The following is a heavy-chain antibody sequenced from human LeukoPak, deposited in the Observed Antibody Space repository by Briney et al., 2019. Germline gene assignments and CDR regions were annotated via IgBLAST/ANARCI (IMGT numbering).Heavy chain of an antibody. D-gene: IGHD3-16*01. Sequence: GGSLRLSCAAAGFSFSNYHMNWVRQAPGKGLEWVSYVSSSNSSIDYADSVKGRFTISRDNPKNSLFLQMNSLRAEDTAVYYCVRGDYAWGHHYYRMDVWGKGTTVTVSS. CDR1: GFSFSNYH. CDR2: VSSSNSSI. J-gene: IGHJ6*04. CDR3: VRGDYAWGHHYYRMDV. V-gene: IGHV3-48*01.